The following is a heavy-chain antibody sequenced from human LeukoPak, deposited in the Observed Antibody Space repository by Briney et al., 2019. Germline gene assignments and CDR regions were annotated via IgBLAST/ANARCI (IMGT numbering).Heavy chain of an antibody. CDR2: ISGSGGST. V-gene: IGHV3-23*01. J-gene: IGHJ4*02. CDR1: GFTFSSYS. D-gene: IGHD3-10*01. Sequence: GGSLRLSCAASGFTFSSYSMNWVRQAPGKGLEWVSAISGSGGSTYYADSVKGRFTISRDNSKNTLYLQMNSLRAEDTAVYYCAKDPGMFGWFGEWYYFDYWGQGTLVTVSS. CDR3: AKDPGMFGWFGEWYYFDY.